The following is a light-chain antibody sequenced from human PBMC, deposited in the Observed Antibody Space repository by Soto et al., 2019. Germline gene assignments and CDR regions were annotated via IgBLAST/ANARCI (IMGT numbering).Light chain of an antibody. Sequence: IQMTQSPSSLSASVGERVTITCRASQGISNELGWYKQRPGKAPKVLIYGASNLQSGVPSRFSGSASGTDFTLTISSLQPEDFAIYYCLQDYTYPWTFGQGTKVEMK. CDR3: LQDYTYPWT. CDR2: GAS. CDR1: QGISNE. J-gene: IGKJ1*01. V-gene: IGKV1-6*01.